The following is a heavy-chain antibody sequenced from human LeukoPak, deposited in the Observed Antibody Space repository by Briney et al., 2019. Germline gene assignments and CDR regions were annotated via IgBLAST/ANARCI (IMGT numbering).Heavy chain of an antibody. J-gene: IGHJ4*02. CDR1: GYSISSGYY. Sequence: SQTLSLTCAVSGYSISSGYYWGWIRQPPGKGLEWIGSIYHSGSTYYNPSLKSRVTISVDTSKNQFSLKLSSVTAADTAVYYCAREPYSSGWQRGNGNYFDYWGQGTLVTVSS. CDR3: AREPYSSGWQRGNGNYFDY. CDR2: IYHSGST. V-gene: IGHV4-38-2*02. D-gene: IGHD6-19*01.